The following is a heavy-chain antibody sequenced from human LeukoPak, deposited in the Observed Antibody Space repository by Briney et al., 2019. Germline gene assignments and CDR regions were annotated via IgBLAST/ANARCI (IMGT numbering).Heavy chain of an antibody. Sequence: RASVKVSCKASGGTFSSYAISWVRQAPGQGLEWMGGIIPIFGTANYAQKFQGRVTITADESTSTAYMELSSLRSEDTAVYYCAGVNTPIAIRYWYFDLWGRSTLVTVSS. V-gene: IGHV1-69*13. CDR1: GGTFSSYA. CDR2: IIPIFGTA. D-gene: IGHD2-21*01. CDR3: AGVNTPIAIRYWYFDL. J-gene: IGHJ2*01.